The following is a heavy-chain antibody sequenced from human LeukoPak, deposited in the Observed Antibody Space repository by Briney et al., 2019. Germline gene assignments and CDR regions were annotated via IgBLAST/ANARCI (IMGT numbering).Heavy chain of an antibody. V-gene: IGHV1-69*13. CDR3: ARDRVGARYYYYGMDV. CDR2: IIPIFGSA. J-gene: IGHJ6*02. D-gene: IGHD1-26*01. Sequence: SVKVSCKASGGTFSSYAISWVRQAPGQGLEWMGGIIPIFGSANYAQKFQGRVTITADESTSTAYMELSSLRSEDTAVYYCARDRVGARYYYYGMDVWGQGTTVTVSS. CDR1: GGTFSSYA.